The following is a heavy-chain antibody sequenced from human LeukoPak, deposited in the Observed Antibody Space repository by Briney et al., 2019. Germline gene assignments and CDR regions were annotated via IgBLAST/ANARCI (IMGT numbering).Heavy chain of an antibody. CDR3: ARDPGFLEGLGAFDI. CDR2: IYYSGST. D-gene: IGHD3-3*01. Sequence: SETLSLTCILSGGSISICYWSWIRQPPEKGLGWMGYIYYSGSTNYNPSLKRRVTISVDTSKNQFSLWLSSVTAADTAVYYCARDPGFLEGLGAFDIWGQGTMVTVSS. J-gene: IGHJ3*02. CDR1: GGSISICY. V-gene: IGHV4-59*01.